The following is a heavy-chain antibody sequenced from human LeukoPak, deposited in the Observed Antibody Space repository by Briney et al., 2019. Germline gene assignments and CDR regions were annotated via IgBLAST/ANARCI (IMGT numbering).Heavy chain of an antibody. V-gene: IGHV3-21*01. J-gene: IGHJ6*02. D-gene: IGHD5-12*01. CDR1: GFTFSSYS. CDR2: ISSSSSYI. Sequence: GGSLRLSCAASGFTFSSYSINWVRQAPGKGLEWVSSISSSSSYIYYADSVKGRFTISRDNAKNSLYLQMNSLRAEDTAVYYCARDGRGYSGYDYNYYYGMDVWGQGTTVTVSS. CDR3: ARDGRGYSGYDYNYYYGMDV.